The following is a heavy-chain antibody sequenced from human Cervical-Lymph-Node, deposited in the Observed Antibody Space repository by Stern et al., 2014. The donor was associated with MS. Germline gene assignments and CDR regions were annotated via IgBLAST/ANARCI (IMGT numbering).Heavy chain of an antibody. D-gene: IGHD6-19*01. CDR2: IWYDGSNK. CDR3: ARDQGAVGPNGMDV. Sequence: QVQLVESGGGVVQPGRSLRLSCAASGFTFSSYGMHWVRQAPGKGLEWVAVIWYDGSNKYYADSVKGRFTISRDNSKNTLYLQMNSLRAEDTAVYYCARDQGAVGPNGMDVGGQGTTVTVSS. J-gene: IGHJ6*02. V-gene: IGHV3-33*01. CDR1: GFTFSSYG.